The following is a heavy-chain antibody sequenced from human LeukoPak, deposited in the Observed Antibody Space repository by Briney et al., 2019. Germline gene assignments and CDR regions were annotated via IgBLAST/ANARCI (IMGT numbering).Heavy chain of an antibody. Sequence: GGSLRLSCGASGFTFSKYAMSWVRHAPGQGLVWVSRIKGDGISTNYADSVKGRFTISRDIAKNTLYLQMNSLRAEDTGVYYCAKDHYWSIDYWGRGTLVTVSS. CDR1: GFTFSKYA. CDR3: AKDHYWSIDY. D-gene: IGHD3-3*01. CDR2: IKGDGIST. J-gene: IGHJ4*02. V-gene: IGHV3-74*01.